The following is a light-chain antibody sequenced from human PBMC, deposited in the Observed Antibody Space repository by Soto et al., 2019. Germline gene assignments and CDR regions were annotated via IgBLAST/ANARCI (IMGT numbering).Light chain of an antibody. CDR1: QSVSSY. CDR2: DAS. CDR3: QQRSNWPPVT. V-gene: IGKV3-11*01. Sequence: EIVLTQSPATLSLSPGERATLSCRASQSVSSYLAWYQQKPGQAPRLLIYDASNRATGIPARFSGSGSGTDFTLTISSLGPEDFAIYYCQQRSNWPPVTFGGGTKVEIK. J-gene: IGKJ4*01.